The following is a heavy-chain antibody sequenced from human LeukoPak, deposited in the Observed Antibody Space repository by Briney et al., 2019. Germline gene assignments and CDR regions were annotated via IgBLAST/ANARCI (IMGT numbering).Heavy chain of an antibody. CDR3: ATVFFDSSGYYTGWFDP. D-gene: IGHD3-22*01. V-gene: IGHV1-24*01. J-gene: IGHJ5*02. CDR1: GYTLTELS. Sequence: ASVKVPCKVSGYTLTELSMHWVRQAPGKGLEWMGGFDPEDGETIYAQKFQGRVTMTEDTSTDTAYMELSSLRSEDTAVYYCATVFFDSSGYYTGWFDPWGQGTLVTVSS. CDR2: FDPEDGET.